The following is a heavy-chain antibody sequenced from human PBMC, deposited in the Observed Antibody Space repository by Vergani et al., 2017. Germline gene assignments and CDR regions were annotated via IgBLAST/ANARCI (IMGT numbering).Heavy chain of an antibody. CDR3: AREGFYDYVWGSYRLRGGYYFDY. J-gene: IGHJ4*02. V-gene: IGHV1-3*01. CDR1: GYTFTSYA. Sequence: QVQLVQSGAEVKKPGPSVKVSCTASGYTFTSYAMHWVRQAPGQRLEWMGWINSGNGNTKYSQKFQGRVTITRDTSASTAYMELSSLRSEDTAVYYCAREGFYDYVWGSYRLRGGYYFDYWGQGSLVTVSS. D-gene: IGHD3-16*02. CDR2: INSGNGNT.